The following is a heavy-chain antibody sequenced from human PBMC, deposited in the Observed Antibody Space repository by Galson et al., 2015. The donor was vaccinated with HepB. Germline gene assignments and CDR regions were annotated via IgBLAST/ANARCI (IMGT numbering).Heavy chain of an antibody. J-gene: IGHJ4*02. CDR1: GDSVSTYSAT. D-gene: IGHD6-19*01. Sequence: CAISGDSVSTYSATWNWIRQSPSRGLEWLGRTHYRSKWHNEFGVSVRGRMTINSDTSKNQFSLQLNSVTPEDTAVYFCARGAVAGTGTEFDYWGQGTLVTVSS. CDR2: THYRSKWHN. CDR3: ARGAVAGTGTEFDY. V-gene: IGHV6-1*01.